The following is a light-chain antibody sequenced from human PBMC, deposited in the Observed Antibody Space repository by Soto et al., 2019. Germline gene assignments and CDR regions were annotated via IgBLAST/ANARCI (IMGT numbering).Light chain of an antibody. V-gene: IGKV3-20*01. CDR1: ESMTRTY. CDR3: HQYDNAPQT. J-gene: IGKJ2*01. Sequence: EIVLMQSRGTLSLSQGERATLSCRASESMTRTYIALYQRNPGQAPRPLIYAASIRAPGIPDKFSGTGSGTDYSLTIDRLEPEDSAVYYCHQYDNAPQTFGQGTKGDI. CDR2: AAS.